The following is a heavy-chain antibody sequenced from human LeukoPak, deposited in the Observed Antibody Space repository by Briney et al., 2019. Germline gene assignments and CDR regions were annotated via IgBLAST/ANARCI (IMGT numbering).Heavy chain of an antibody. CDR1: GFTFSSYW. CDR2: IKQDGSEK. V-gene: IGHV3-7*01. Sequence: GGSLRLSCAASGFTFSSYWMSWVRQAPGKGLEWVANIKQDGSEKYYVDSVKGRFTISRDNAKNSLYLQMNSLRAEDTAVYYCARMPPRSDCSSTSCYMVYWGQGTLVTVSS. CDR3: ARMPPRSDCSSTSCYMVY. D-gene: IGHD2-2*02. J-gene: IGHJ4*02.